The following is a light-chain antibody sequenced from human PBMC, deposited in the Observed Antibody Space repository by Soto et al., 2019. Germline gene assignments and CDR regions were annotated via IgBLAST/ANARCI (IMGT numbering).Light chain of an antibody. J-gene: IGLJ2*01. CDR3: AAWDDSLRGLE. V-gene: IGLV1-44*01. Sequence: QSVLTQSPSASGTPGQMVTISCSGSSSNIGSNTVNWYQQLPGMAPKLLIYNNSQRPSGVPDRFSGSKSGTSASLAISGLQSEDEADYYCAAWDDSLRGLEFGGGTKLTVL. CDR1: SSNIGSNT. CDR2: NNS.